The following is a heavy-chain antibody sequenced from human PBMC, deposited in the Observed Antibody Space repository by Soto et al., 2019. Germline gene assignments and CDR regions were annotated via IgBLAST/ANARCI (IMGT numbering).Heavy chain of an antibody. CDR3: ARVYDSSGYDVEYYGMDV. CDR2: IIPIFGTA. Sequence: ASVKVSCKASGYTFTSYAISWVRQAPGQGLEWMGGIIPIFGTANYAQKFQGRVTITADESTSTAYMELSSLSSEDTAVYYCARVYDSSGYDVEYYGMDVWGQGTTVTVSS. D-gene: IGHD3-22*01. CDR1: GYTFTSYA. V-gene: IGHV1-69*13. J-gene: IGHJ6*02.